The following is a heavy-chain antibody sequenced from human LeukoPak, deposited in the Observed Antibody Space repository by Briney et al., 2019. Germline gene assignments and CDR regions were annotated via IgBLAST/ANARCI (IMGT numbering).Heavy chain of an antibody. Sequence: SETLSLTCTVSGGSISSYYWSWIRQPPGKGLEWIGRIYTSGTTNYNPSPKSRLTMSVDTSKNQFSLKLSSVTAADTAVCFCARDYYTSGSYYFDYWGQGTLVLVSS. CDR2: IYTSGTT. V-gene: IGHV4-4*07. CDR3: ARDYYTSGSYYFDY. D-gene: IGHD3-10*01. J-gene: IGHJ4*02. CDR1: GGSISSYY.